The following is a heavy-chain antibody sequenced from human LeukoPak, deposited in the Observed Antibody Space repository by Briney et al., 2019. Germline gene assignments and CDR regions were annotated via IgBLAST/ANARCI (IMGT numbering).Heavy chain of an antibody. CDR3: AKDHGTDSSRY. CDR1: GSTFSNYG. J-gene: IGHJ4*02. Sequence: PGGSLRLSCAASGSTFSNYGMYWVRQTPGKGLEWVAFIRYDGTNKDYGDSVKGRFTISRDNSKNTLYLQMNSLRAEDTAVYYCAKDHGTDSSRYWGQGTLVTVSS. D-gene: IGHD1-14*01. V-gene: IGHV3-30*02. CDR2: IRYDGTNK.